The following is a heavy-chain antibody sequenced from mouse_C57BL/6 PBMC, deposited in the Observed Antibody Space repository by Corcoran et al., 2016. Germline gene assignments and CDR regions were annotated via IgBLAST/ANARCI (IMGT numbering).Heavy chain of an antibody. D-gene: IGHD1-1*01. Sequence: EVQLQQSGPELVKPGASVKISCKASGYTFTDYYMNWVKQSHGKSLEWIGDIHPNNGGTSYNQKFKGKATLTVDKSSSTAYMELRSLTSEDSAVYYCARAYGSPYYFDYWGQGTTLTVSS. V-gene: IGHV1-26*01. CDR1: GYTFTDYY. J-gene: IGHJ2*01. CDR2: IHPNNGGT. CDR3: ARAYGSPYYFDY.